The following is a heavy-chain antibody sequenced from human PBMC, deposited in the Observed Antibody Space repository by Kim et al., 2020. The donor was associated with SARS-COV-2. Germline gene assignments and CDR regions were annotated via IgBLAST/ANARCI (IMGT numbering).Heavy chain of an antibody. V-gene: IGHV3-33*01. D-gene: IGHD6-19*01. CDR3: AREGYSSGWYSDY. J-gene: IGHJ4*02. Sequence: ADSVKGRFTLARDNSQNTLYLQMNSLGAEDTAVYYCAREGYSSGWYSDYWGQGTLVTVSS.